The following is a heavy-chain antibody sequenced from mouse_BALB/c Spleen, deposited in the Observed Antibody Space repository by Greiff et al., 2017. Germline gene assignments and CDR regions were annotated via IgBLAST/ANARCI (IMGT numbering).Heavy chain of an antibody. D-gene: IGHD2-12*01. CDR3: ARSYADEDYYAMDY. Sequence: DVKLVESGGGLVKPGGSLKLSCAASGFTFSSYAMSWVRQSPEKRLEWVAEISSGGSYTYYPDTLTGRFNFTRDHAKNTLYLEMSSLRSEDTAMYYCARSYADEDYYAMDYWGQGTSVTVSS. CDR2: ISSGGSYT. CDR1: GFTFSSYA. V-gene: IGHV5-9-4*01. J-gene: IGHJ4*01.